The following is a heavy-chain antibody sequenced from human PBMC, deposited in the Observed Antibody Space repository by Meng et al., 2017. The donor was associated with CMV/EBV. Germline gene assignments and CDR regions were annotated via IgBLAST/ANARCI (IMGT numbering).Heavy chain of an antibody. V-gene: IGHV3-30*02. Sequence: VHLLGPGGGVGQPGGSLRLSCVASGLTFSTYGMHWVRQAPGKGLEWVTFIRYDGSRKYYADSVKGRFTISRDNSKNTLYLQMNNLRAEDTAVYYCTKDRLVGATTGFDFWGQGTLVTVSS. CDR1: GLTFSTYG. CDR2: IRYDGSRK. CDR3: TKDRLVGATTGFDF. J-gene: IGHJ4*02. D-gene: IGHD1-26*01.